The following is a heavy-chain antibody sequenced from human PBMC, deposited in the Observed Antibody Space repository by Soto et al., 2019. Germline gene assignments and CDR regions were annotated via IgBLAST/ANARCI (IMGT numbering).Heavy chain of an antibody. CDR1: GFTFSSYA. CDR3: ARAVWYGDNWFDP. CDR2: ISYDGSNK. V-gene: IGHV3-30-3*01. D-gene: IGHD4-17*01. J-gene: IGHJ5*02. Sequence: GGSLRLSCAASGFTFSSYAMHWVRQAPGKGLEWVAVISYDGSNKYYADSVKGRFTISRDNSKNTLYLQMNSLRAEDTAVYYCARAVWYGDNWFDPWGQGTLVTVSS.